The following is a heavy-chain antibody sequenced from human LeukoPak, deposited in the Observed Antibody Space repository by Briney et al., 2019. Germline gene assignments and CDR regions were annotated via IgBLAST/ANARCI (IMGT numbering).Heavy chain of an antibody. CDR3: ARARYCYTTSCPLDY. V-gene: IGHV1-2*06. Sequence: ASVKVSCKASRYIFTDYYIRWVRQAPGQGHEWMGRINPNSGGTNFAQKFQGRVTMTSDTSISTAYMEVSGLESDDTAVYYCARARYCYTTSCPLDYCGQGTLVTVSS. CDR1: RYIFTDYY. CDR2: INPNSGGT. D-gene: IGHD2-2*01. J-gene: IGHJ4*02.